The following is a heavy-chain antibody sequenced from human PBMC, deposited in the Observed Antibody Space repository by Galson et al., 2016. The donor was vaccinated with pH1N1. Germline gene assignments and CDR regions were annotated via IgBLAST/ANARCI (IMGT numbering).Heavy chain of an antibody. CDR1: GFIFSDYS. D-gene: IGHD4-17*01. CDR2: ISTGRRVV. V-gene: IGHV3-48*04. Sequence: SLRLSCAASGFIFSDYSFIWVRQAPGKGLEWLSYISTGRRVVQYEDSVKGRLTISRDNAQRSVYLQINSLRLEDTAVYHCARLAYGDSFDSWGRGTLVAVSS. J-gene: IGHJ4*02. CDR3: ARLAYGDSFDS.